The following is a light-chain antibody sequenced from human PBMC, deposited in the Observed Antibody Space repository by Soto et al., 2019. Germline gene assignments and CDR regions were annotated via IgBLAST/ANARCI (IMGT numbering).Light chain of an antibody. CDR3: SSYTCSSSLVV. CDR2: DVS. J-gene: IGLJ2*01. Sequence: QSALTQPASVSGSPGQSITISCTGTSSDVGGYNYVSWYQQHPGKAPKLIIYDVSNRPSGVSNRFSGSKSGNTASLTISGPQAEDEADYYCSSYTCSSSLVVFGGGTKVTVL. CDR1: SSDVGGYNY. V-gene: IGLV2-14*01.